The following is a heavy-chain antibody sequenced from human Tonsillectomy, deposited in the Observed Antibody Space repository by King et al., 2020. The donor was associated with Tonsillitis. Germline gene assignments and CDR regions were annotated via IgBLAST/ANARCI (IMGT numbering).Heavy chain of an antibody. V-gene: IGHV3-30*01. D-gene: IGHD5/OR15-5a*01. CDR3: ARADNSYIGDSVRKFDP. CDR2: ISYDVSNK. J-gene: IGHJ5*02. CDR1: GFTFSSYA. Sequence: VQLVESGGGVVQPGRSLRLSCAASGFTFSSYAMHWVRQAPGTGLEWVAVISYDVSNKYYADSVKGRFTISRDNSKNTLYLQMNSLRAEDTAVYYCARADNSYIGDSVRKFDPCGQGTLVTVSS.